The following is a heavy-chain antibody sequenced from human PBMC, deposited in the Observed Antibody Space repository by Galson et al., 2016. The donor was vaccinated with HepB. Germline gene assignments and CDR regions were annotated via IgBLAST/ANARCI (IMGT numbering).Heavy chain of an antibody. CDR3: ARSPASGWSTDFFDY. J-gene: IGHJ4*02. V-gene: IGHV3-23*01. Sequence: SLRLSCAASGFTFSNSAMSWVRQAPGKGLEWVSIITDSGHDTYYADPLKGRFTISRDNSRNTMYLQMNGLRVEDTAVYYYARSPASGWSTDFFDYWGLGTLVTVSS. CDR1: GFTFSNSA. D-gene: IGHD6-19*01. CDR2: ITDSGHDT.